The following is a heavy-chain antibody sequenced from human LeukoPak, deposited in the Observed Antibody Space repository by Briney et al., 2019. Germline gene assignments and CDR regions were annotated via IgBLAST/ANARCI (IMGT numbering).Heavy chain of an antibody. CDR2: ISSSGSTI. V-gene: IGHV3-48*03. CDR3: ARVSPNTVTTLQYFDY. D-gene: IGHD4-17*01. CDR1: GFTFSSYE. Sequence: GGSLRLSCAASGFTFSSYEMNWVRQAPGKGLEWVSYISSSGSTIYYADSVKGRFTISRDYAKNSLYLQMNSLRAEDTAVYYCARVSPNTVTTLQYFDYWGQGTLVTVSS. J-gene: IGHJ4*02.